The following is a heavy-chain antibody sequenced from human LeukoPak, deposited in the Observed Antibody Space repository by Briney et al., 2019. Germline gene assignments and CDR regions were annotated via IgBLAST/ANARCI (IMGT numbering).Heavy chain of an antibody. D-gene: IGHD2-15*01. CDR1: GGSISCYY. Sequence: SETLSLTCTVSGGSISCYYWSWIRQPAGKGLEWIGRIYTSGSTNYNPSLKSRVTISVDTSKNQFSLKLSSVTAADTAVYYCARGPTYCSSSSCLQGEWGQGTLVTVSS. CDR2: IYTSGST. V-gene: IGHV4-4*07. J-gene: IGHJ4*02. CDR3: ARGPTYCSSSSCLQGE.